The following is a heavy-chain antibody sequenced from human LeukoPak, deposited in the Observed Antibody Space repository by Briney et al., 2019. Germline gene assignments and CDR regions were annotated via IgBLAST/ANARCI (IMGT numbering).Heavy chain of an antibody. CDR1: GFTVSSNY. J-gene: IGHJ4*02. CDR3: ARDEDPVDTAMVTD. CDR2: IYSGGST. Sequence: GGSLRLSCAASGFTVSSNYMSWVRQAPGKGLEWVSVIYSGGSTYYADSVKGRFTLSRDNSKNTLYLQMNSLRAEDTAVYYCARDEDPVDTAMVTDWGQGTLVTVSS. D-gene: IGHD5-18*01. V-gene: IGHV3-53*01.